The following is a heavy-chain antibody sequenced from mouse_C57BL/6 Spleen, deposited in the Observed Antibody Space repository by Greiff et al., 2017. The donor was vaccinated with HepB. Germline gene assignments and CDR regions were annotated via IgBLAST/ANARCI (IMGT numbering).Heavy chain of an antibody. CDR2: IWSDGST. Sequence: VKLMESGPGLVAPSQSLSITCTVSGFSLTSYGVHWVRQPPGKGLEWLVVIWSDGSTTYNSALKSRLSISKDNSKSQVFLKMNSLQTDDTAMYYCARGYDYDVGYAMDYWGQGTSVTVSS. D-gene: IGHD2-4*01. CDR3: ARGYDYDVGYAMDY. J-gene: IGHJ4*01. V-gene: IGHV2-6*03. CDR1: GFSLTSYG.